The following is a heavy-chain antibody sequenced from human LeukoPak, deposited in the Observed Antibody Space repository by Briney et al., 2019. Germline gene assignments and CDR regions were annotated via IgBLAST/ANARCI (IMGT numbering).Heavy chain of an antibody. CDR2: ISSSSSAT. D-gene: IGHD1-1*01. Sequence: GGSLRLSCAASGFSFSTYNMNWVRQAPGKGLEWVSYISSSSSATYYADSVKGRFTISRDNAKNSLYLQMSSLRAEDTSVYYCARAYNRNWYFDLWGRGTLVTVSS. CDR1: GFSFSTYN. V-gene: IGHV3-48*01. CDR3: ARAYNRNWYFDL. J-gene: IGHJ2*01.